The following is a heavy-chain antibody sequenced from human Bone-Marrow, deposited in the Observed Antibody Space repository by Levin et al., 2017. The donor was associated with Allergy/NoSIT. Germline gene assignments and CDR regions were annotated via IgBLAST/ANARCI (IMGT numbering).Heavy chain of an antibody. CDR2: VSGDGETT. V-gene: IGHV3-23*01. CDR1: GFTFSNYA. D-gene: IGHD3-16*01. CDR3: AKEGGRAEAATGGFGYYYYGLDV. J-gene: IGHJ6*02. Sequence: GGSLRLSCAASGFTFSNYAMRWVRQAPGKGLEWVSGVSGDGETTYYADSVKGRFTISRDNSTNTVYLQMNSLRAGDTAVYYCAKEGGRAEAATGGFGYYYYGLDVWGHGTKVTVSS.